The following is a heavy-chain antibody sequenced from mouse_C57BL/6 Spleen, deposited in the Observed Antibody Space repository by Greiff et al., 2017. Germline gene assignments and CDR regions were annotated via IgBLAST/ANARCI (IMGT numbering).Heavy chain of an antibody. CDR2: INPSTGGT. D-gene: IGHD1-1*01. V-gene: IGHV1-43*01. Sequence: VQLQQSGPELVKPGASVKISCKASGYSFTGYYMHWVKQSSEKSLEWIGEINPSTGGTSYNQKFKGKATLTVDKSSSTAYMQLKSLTSEDSAVYYCARSDYYGSEGFAYGGQGTLVTVSA. J-gene: IGHJ3*01. CDR1: GYSFTGYY. CDR3: ARSDYYGSEGFAY.